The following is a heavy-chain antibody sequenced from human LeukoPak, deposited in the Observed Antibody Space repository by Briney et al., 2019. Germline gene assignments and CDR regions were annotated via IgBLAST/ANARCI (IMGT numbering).Heavy chain of an antibody. D-gene: IGHD6-13*01. CDR1: GFTFSSYN. CDR2: ISSSTNYI. V-gene: IGHV3-21*01. CDR3: ARDRGSSWYEVFSY. J-gene: IGHJ4*02. Sequence: PGGSLRLSCAASGFTFSSYNMNWVRQAPGKGLEWVSSISSSTNYIYYADSVKGRFTISRDNAKNSLYLQMNSLRAEDTAVYYCARDRGSSWYEVFSYWGQGTLVTVSS.